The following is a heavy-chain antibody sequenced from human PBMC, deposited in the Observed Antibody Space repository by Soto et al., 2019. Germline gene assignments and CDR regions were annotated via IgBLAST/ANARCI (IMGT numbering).Heavy chain of an antibody. Sequence: QLQLQESGPGLVKPSETLSLTCTVSGGSISSTSYYWGWIRQPPGKGLEWVGSIYYSGSIYYNPSLKSRVTISVDTSKNQFSLRLSSVTAADTAVYYCARPSDGGYDRVGYAYWGQGTLLTVSS. V-gene: IGHV4-39*01. CDR2: IYYSGSI. CDR1: GGSISSTSYY. J-gene: IGHJ4*02. CDR3: ARPSDGGYDRVGYAY. D-gene: IGHD5-12*01.